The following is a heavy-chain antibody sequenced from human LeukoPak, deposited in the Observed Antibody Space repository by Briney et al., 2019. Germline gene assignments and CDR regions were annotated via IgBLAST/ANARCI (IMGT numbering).Heavy chain of an antibody. V-gene: IGHV6-1*01. D-gene: IGHD4-23*01. CDR1: GYSVSSNSAA. CDR3: AWDAYGGNSGYYYYYYKDV. J-gene: IGHJ6*03. CDR2: TYYRSKWYN. Sequence: SQTLSLTCAISGYSVSSNSAAWHWIRQSPSRGLEWLGRTYYRSKWYNDYAVSVKSRITIKPDTSKNQFSLQLNSVTPEDTAVYYCAWDAYGGNSGYYYYYYKDVWGKGTTVTVSS.